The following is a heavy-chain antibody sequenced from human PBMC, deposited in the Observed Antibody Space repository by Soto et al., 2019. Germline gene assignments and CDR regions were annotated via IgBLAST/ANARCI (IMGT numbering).Heavy chain of an antibody. J-gene: IGHJ5*02. CDR2: MNPNSGNT. V-gene: IGHV1-8*01. CDR3: ARGRYRSSPRCYGHWFDP. D-gene: IGHD2-2*01. Sequence: ASVKVSCKASGYTFTSYDINWVRQATGQGLEWMGWMNPNSGNTGYAQKFQGRVTMTRNTSISTAYMELSSLRSEDTAVYYCARGRYRSSPRCYGHWFDPWGQGTLVTVSS. CDR1: GYTFTSYD.